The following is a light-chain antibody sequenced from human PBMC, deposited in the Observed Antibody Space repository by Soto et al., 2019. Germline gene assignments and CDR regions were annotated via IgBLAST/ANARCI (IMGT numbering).Light chain of an antibody. V-gene: IGLV1-44*01. CDR1: SSNIGSET. J-gene: IGLJ3*02. CDR2: ANN. CDR3: AAWDDSLKGWV. Sequence: QSVLTQPPSASGTPGQRVTISCSGSSSNIGSETGNWYQQVPGTAPKLLIYANNQRPSGVPDRFSVSKSGTSASLAIGGLQSEDEADYYCAAWDDSLKGWVFGGGTKLTVL.